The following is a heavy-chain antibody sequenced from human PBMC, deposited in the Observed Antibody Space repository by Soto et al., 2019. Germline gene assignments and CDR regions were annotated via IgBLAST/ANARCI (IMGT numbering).Heavy chain of an antibody. D-gene: IGHD1-26*01. J-gene: IGHJ4*02. CDR1: GFTFSSYA. CDR3: ARKIPGELLGPSDY. V-gene: IGHV3-64D*08. CDR2: ISSNGGST. Sequence: GGSLRLSCSASGFTFSSYAMHWVRQAPGKGLEYVSAISSNGGSTYYADSVKGRFTISRDNSKNTLYLQMSSLRAEDTAVYYCARKIPGELLGPSDYWGQGTLVTVSS.